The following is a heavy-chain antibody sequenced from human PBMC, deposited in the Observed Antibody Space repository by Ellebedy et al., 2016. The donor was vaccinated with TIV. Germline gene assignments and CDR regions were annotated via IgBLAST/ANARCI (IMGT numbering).Heavy chain of an antibody. Sequence: GESLKISCAASGFTFSSYAMHWVRQAPGKGLEWVAVISYDGSNKYYADSVKGRFTISRDNSKNTLYLQMNSLRAEDTAVYYCARDLVAATRGDPYYYYGMDVWGQGTTVTVSS. V-gene: IGHV3-30-3*01. D-gene: IGHD2-15*01. CDR3: ARDLVAATRGDPYYYYGMDV. CDR2: ISYDGSNK. CDR1: GFTFSSYA. J-gene: IGHJ6*02.